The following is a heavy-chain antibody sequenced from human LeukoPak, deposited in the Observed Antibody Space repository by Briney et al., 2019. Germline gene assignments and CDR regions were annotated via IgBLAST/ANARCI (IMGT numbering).Heavy chain of an antibody. CDR3: ARPTEWELVFDY. V-gene: IGHV3-30*04. CDR1: GFTFSSYA. D-gene: IGHD1-26*01. Sequence: GGSLRLSCAASGFTFSSYAMHWVRQAPGKGLEWVAVISYDGSNKYYADSVKGRFTISRDNSKNTLYLQMNSLRSDDAAVYYCARPTEWELVFDYWGQGTLVTVSS. J-gene: IGHJ4*02. CDR2: ISYDGSNK.